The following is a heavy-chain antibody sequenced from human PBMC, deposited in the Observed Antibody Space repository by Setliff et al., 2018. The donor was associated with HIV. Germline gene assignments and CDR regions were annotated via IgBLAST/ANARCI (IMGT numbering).Heavy chain of an antibody. CDR2: VDYNGRT. J-gene: IGHJ4*01. CDR3: ARGAYRDGYDY. V-gene: IGHV4-59*01. CDR1: GASISSYY. Sequence: SETLSLTRSVSGASISSYYWSWIRQPPGKGLEWIGYVDYNGRTDYNPSLKSRVTISLDTSKNQVSLKLSSVAAADTAVYHCARGAYRDGYDYWGQERWSPSPQ. D-gene: IGHD5-18*01.